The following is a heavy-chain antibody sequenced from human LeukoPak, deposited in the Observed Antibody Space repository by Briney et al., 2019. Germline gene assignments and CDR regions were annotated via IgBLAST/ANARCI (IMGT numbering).Heavy chain of an antibody. CDR2: INPSDGST. V-gene: IGHV1-46*01. CDR1: GYTFINYY. Sequence: ASVKVSCEASGYTFINYYMHWVRQAPGQGLEWLGMINPSDGSTTYAQKFQGRVTVTRDTSTSTVYMELSSLRSDDTAVYYCARLYRGLSSIWPVGFWGQGTLVTVSS. D-gene: IGHD6-13*01. J-gene: IGHJ4*02. CDR3: ARLYRGLSSIWPVGF.